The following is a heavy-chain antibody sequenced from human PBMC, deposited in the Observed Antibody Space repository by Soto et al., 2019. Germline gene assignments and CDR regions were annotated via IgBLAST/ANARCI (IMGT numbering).Heavy chain of an antibody. D-gene: IGHD3-16*01. J-gene: IGHJ6*03. V-gene: IGHV4-39*01. Sequence: SETLSLTCTVSGGSISSSSYYWGWIRQPPGKGLEWIGSIYYSGSTYYNPSLKSRVTISVDTSKNQFSLRLSSVTAADTAVYYCARHNRGAYYYYYMDVWGKGTTVTVSS. CDR3: ARHNRGAYYYYYMDV. CDR2: IYYSGST. CDR1: GGSISSSSYY.